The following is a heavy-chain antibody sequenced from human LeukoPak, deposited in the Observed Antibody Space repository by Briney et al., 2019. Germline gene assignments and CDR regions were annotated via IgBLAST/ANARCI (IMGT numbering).Heavy chain of an antibody. Sequence: GGSLRLSCAASGFTVSSNYMSWVRQAPGKGLEWVPVIYSGGSTYYADSVKGRFTISRDNSKNTLYLQMNSLRAEDTAVYYCARSDLRRYYFDYWGQGTLVTVSS. CDR2: IYSGGST. V-gene: IGHV3-53*01. CDR3: ARSDLRRYYFDY. J-gene: IGHJ4*02. D-gene: IGHD3-9*01. CDR1: GFTVSSNY.